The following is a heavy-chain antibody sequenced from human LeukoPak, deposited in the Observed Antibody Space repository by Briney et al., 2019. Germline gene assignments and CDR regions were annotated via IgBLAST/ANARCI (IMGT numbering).Heavy chain of an antibody. CDR3: ARSANAFDI. Sequence: PSETLSLTCAVSGGSVSGYYWSRIRQPPGKGPEWIGKISHSGSTNYNPSLKSRVTISVDTSTNQFSLNLSSVTAADTAVYYCARSANAFDIWGQGTMVTVSS. CDR1: GGSVSGYY. J-gene: IGHJ3*02. CDR2: ISHSGST. V-gene: IGHV4-34*01.